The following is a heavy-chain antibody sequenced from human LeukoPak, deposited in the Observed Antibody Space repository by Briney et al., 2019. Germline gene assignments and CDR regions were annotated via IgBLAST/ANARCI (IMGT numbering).Heavy chain of an antibody. Sequence: GGSLRLSCAASGFTFSSYSMNWVRQAPGKGLEWVAVISYDGSNEYYADSVKGRFTISRDNSKNTLYLQMNSLRAEDTAVYYCAKDGGRRLTYYYGSSGYQGAFDIWGQGTMVTVSS. D-gene: IGHD3-22*01. J-gene: IGHJ3*02. V-gene: IGHV3-30*18. CDR3: AKDGGRRLTYYYGSSGYQGAFDI. CDR2: ISYDGSNE. CDR1: GFTFSSYS.